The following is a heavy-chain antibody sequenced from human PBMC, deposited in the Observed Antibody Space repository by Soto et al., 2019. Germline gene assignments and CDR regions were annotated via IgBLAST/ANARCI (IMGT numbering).Heavy chain of an antibody. J-gene: IGHJ5*02. D-gene: IGHD3-10*01. CDR3: ARRSGSYFVRWFDP. V-gene: IGHV1-69*13. CDR2: IIPIFGTA. Sequence: SVKASCKASGGTVSSYAISWVRQAPGQGLEWMGGIIPIFGTANYAQKFQGRVTVTAEESTSTAYMELSSLRSEDTAVYYCARRSGSYFVRWFDPWGQGTLVTVSS. CDR1: GGTVSSYA.